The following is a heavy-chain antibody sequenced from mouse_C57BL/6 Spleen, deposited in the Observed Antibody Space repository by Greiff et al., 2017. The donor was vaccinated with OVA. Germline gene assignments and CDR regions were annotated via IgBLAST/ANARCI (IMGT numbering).Heavy chain of an antibody. CDR1: GYTFTSYD. J-gene: IGHJ1*03. D-gene: IGHD1-1*01. Sequence: QVQLKESGPELVKPGASVKLSCKASGYTFTSYDINWVKQRPGQGLEWIGWIYPRDGSTKYNEKFKGKATLTVDTSSSTAYMELHSLTSEDSAVYFCARKVYYYGSSWYFDVWGTGTTVTVSS. CDR3: ARKVYYYGSSWYFDV. V-gene: IGHV1-85*01. CDR2: IYPRDGST.